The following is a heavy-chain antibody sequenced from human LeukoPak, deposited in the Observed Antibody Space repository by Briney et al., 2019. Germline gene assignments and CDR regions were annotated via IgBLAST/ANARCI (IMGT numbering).Heavy chain of an antibody. CDR3: AKANRKYYDFWSGSGTLFDY. V-gene: IGHV3-30*02. Sequence: GGSLRLSCAASGFTFSSYGMHWVRQAPGKGLEWVAFIRYDGSNKYYADSVKGRFTISRDNSKNTLYLQMNSLRAEDTAVYYCAKANRKYYDFWSGSGTLFDYWGQGTLVTVSS. CDR2: IRYDGSNK. J-gene: IGHJ4*02. CDR1: GFTFSSYG. D-gene: IGHD3-3*01.